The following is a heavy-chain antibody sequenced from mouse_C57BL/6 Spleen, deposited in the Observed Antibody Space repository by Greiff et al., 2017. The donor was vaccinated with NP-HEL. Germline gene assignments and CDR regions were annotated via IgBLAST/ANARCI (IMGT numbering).Heavy chain of an antibody. CDR1: GYTFTDYY. D-gene: IGHD2-4*01. CDR2: INPNNGGT. V-gene: IGHV1-26*01. Sequence: EVQLQQSGPELVKPGASVKISCKASGYTFTDYYMNWVKQSHGKSLEWIGDINPNNGGTSYNQKFKGKATLTVDKSSSTAYMELRSLTSEDSAVYYCASSYYDYYFDYWGQGTTLTVSS. CDR3: ASSYYDYYFDY. J-gene: IGHJ2*01.